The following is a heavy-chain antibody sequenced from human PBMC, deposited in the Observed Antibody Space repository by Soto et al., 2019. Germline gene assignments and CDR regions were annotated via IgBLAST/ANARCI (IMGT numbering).Heavy chain of an antibody. J-gene: IGHJ6*02. CDR2: IYYSGST. CDR1: GGSISSSSYY. D-gene: IGHD3-10*01. Sequence: PSETLSLTCTVSGGSISSSSYYWGWIRQPPGKGLEWIGSIYYSGSTYYNPSLKSRVTISVDTSKNQFSLKLSSVTAADTAVYYCARQTIWFGELYNYYYYYGMDVWGQGTRSPSP. CDR3: ARQTIWFGELYNYYYYYGMDV. V-gene: IGHV4-39*01.